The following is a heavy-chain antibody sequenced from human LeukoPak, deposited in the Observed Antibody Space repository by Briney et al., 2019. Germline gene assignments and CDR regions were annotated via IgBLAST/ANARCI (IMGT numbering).Heavy chain of an antibody. CDR1: GGSISSYY. CDR2: IYYSGST. J-gene: IGHJ3*02. Sequence: PSETLSLTCTVSGGSISSYYWSWIRQPPGKGLEWIGYIYYSGSTNYNPSLKSRVTISVDTSKNQFSLKLSSVTAADTAVYYCARHMGDCYNRDAFDIWGQGTMVTVSS. CDR3: ARHMGDCYNRDAFDI. D-gene: IGHD5-24*01. V-gene: IGHV4-59*01.